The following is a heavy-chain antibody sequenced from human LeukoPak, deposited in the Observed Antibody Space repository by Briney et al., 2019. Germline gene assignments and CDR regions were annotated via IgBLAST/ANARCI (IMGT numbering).Heavy chain of an antibody. V-gene: IGHV1-69*13. CDR3: ARDLGCSSTSCYNHYFDY. J-gene: IGHJ4*02. CDR2: IIRVFGTA. D-gene: IGHD2-2*02. Sequence: ASVKVSCKASGGTFSSYAISWVRQAPGQGLEWMGGIIRVFGTANYAQKFQGRVTITADESTSTAYMELSSLRSEDTAVYYCARDLGCSSTSCYNHYFDYWGQGTLVTVSS. CDR1: GGTFSSYA.